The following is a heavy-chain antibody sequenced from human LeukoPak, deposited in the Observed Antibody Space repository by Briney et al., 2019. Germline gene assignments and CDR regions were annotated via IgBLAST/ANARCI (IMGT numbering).Heavy chain of an antibody. Sequence: ASVKVSCKASGYTFSDYYIHWVRQAPAQGLEWMGRINPNSGVTNYAKNFQGGVTITRDTSISTASMELSSLRSDDTAVYYCARQSEPKGDYWGQGTLVTVSS. CDR2: INPNSGVT. J-gene: IGHJ4*02. CDR3: ARQSEPKGDY. CDR1: GYTFSDYY. V-gene: IGHV1-2*06.